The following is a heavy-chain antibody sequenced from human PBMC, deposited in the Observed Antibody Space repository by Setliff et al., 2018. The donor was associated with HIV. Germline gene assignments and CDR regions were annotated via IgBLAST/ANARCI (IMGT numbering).Heavy chain of an antibody. J-gene: IGHJ4*02. CDR2: IYYSGST. Sequence: SETLSLTCAVSGGSISSSNWWSWVRQPPGKGLEWIGEIYYSGSTYYNPSLKTRVTISVDTSKNQFSLKLSSVTAADTAVYYCASLTTDRFLEWLFVYWGQGTLVTVSS. CDR1: GGSISSSNW. D-gene: IGHD3-3*01. V-gene: IGHV4-4*02. CDR3: ASLTTDRFLEWLFVY.